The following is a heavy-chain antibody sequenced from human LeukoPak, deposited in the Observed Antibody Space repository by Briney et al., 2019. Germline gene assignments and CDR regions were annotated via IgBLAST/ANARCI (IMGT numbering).Heavy chain of an antibody. CDR1: GFTFSSYW. Sequence: GGSLRLSCSASGFTFSSYWMNWARQAPGKGLEWVASINHNGNVNYYVDSVKGRFTISRDNAKNSLYLQMSNLRAEDTAVYFCARGGGLDVWGQGATVTVSS. J-gene: IGHJ6*02. CDR2: INHNGNVN. CDR3: ARGGGLDV. V-gene: IGHV3-7*03. D-gene: IGHD3-16*01.